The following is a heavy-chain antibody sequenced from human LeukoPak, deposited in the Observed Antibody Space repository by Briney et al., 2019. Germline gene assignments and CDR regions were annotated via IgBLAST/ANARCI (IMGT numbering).Heavy chain of an antibody. V-gene: IGHV3-74*01. CDR1: GFTFCSYW. CDR3: ARPPYVWGSYRYTDNLFDY. J-gene: IGHJ4*02. Sequence: GGSLRLSXAASGFTFCSYWMHWVRQAPGKGLVWVSRINSDGSSTSYADSVKGRFTISRDNAKNTLYLQMNSLRAEDTAVYYCARPPYVWGSYRYTDNLFDYWGQGTLVTVSS. D-gene: IGHD3-16*02. CDR2: INSDGSST.